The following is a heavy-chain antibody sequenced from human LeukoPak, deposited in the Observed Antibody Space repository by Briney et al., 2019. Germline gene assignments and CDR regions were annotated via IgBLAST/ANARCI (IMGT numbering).Heavy chain of an antibody. J-gene: IGHJ4*02. V-gene: IGHV4-34*01. D-gene: IGHD3-3*01. CDR1: GGSFSGYP. CDR3: RTIFGVVINRDY. CDR2: INHSGST. Sequence: SETLSLTCAVYGGSFSGYPWHWIRQPPGKGLEWIGEINHSGSTNYNPSLKSRVTISVDTSKNQFSLKLSSVTAADTAVYYCRTIFGVVINRDYWGQGTLVTVSS.